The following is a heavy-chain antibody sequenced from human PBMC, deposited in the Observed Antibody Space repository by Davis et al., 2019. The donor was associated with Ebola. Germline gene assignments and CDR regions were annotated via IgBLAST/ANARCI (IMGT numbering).Heavy chain of an antibody. J-gene: IGHJ5*02. CDR1: GGSFSGYY. D-gene: IGHD2-21*01. CDR2: INHSGST. V-gene: IGHV4-34*01. Sequence: SETLSLTCAVYGGSFSGYYWSWIRQPPGKGLEWIGEINHSGSTNYNPSLKSRVTISVDTSKNQFSLKLSSVTAADTAVYYCARFPVVVIATQYNWFDPWGQGTLVTVSS. CDR3: ARFPVVVIATQYNWFDP.